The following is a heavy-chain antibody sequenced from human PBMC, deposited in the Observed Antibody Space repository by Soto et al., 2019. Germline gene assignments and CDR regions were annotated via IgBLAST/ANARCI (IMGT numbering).Heavy chain of an antibody. D-gene: IGHD5-18*01. CDR3: AKDFGYNYGYDAFDI. V-gene: IGHV3-23*01. CDR2: ISGSGGST. CDR1: GFTFSSYA. Sequence: PGGSLRLSCAASGFTFSSYAMSWVRQAPGKGLEWVSGISGSGGSTYYVDSVKGRFTISRDNSKNTLYLQMNNLRAEDTAVYYCAKDFGYNYGYDAFDIWGQGTMVTVSS. J-gene: IGHJ3*02.